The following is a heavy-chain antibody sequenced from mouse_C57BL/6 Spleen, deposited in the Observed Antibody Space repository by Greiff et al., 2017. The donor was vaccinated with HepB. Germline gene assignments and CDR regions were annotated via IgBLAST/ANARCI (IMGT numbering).Heavy chain of an antibody. Sequence: EVQLQQSGPELVKPGASVKIPCKASGYTFTDYNMDWVKQSHGKSLEWIGDINPNNGGTNYNQKFKGKATLTVDKSSSTAYLELRSLTSEDTAVYYCARSPNYSACAMDYWGQGTSVTVSS. CDR3: ARSPNYSACAMDY. J-gene: IGHJ4*01. V-gene: IGHV1-18*01. CDR2: INPNNGGT. D-gene: IGHD1-1*01. CDR1: GYTFTDYN.